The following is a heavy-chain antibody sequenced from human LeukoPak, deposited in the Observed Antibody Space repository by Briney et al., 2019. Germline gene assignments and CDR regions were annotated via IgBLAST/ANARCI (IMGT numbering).Heavy chain of an antibody. CDR1: GGSMSSYY. Sequence: SETLSLTCTVSGGSMSSYYWSWIRQPPGKGLEWIGYIYYSGSTTYNPSLKSRVTISVDTSKNQFSLNLSSVTAADTAVYFCARHLSSGWGYWGQGTPVTVSS. D-gene: IGHD6-19*01. J-gene: IGHJ4*02. V-gene: IGHV4-59*08. CDR2: IYYSGST. CDR3: ARHLSSGWGY.